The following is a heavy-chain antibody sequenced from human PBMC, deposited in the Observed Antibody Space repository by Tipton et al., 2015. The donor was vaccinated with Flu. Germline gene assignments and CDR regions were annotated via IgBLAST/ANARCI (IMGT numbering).Heavy chain of an antibody. J-gene: IGHJ4*02. V-gene: IGHV3-7*01. D-gene: IGHD6-6*01. Sequence: GSLRLSCAASGFTFSSYWMSWVRQAPGKGLEWVANIKQDGSDKYYMDSVRGRFTISRDNAKNSLYLQMNSLRAEDTAVYYCVRAVGSSSSYWGQGTLVTVSS. CDR1: GFTFSSYW. CDR3: VRAVGSSSSY. CDR2: IKQDGSDK.